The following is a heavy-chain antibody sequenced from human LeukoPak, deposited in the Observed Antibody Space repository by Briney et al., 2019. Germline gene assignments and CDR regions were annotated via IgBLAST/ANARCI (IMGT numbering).Heavy chain of an antibody. CDR1: GFTFSGSA. Sequence: PGGSLRLSCAASGFTFSGSAMHWVRQAPGKGLEWVSYISSSSSTIYYANSVKGRFTISRDNAKNSLYLQMNSLRAEDTAVYHCARGITIFGVVIRSTYNWFDPWGQGTLVTVSS. V-gene: IGHV3-48*01. CDR2: ISSSSSTI. J-gene: IGHJ5*02. D-gene: IGHD3-3*01. CDR3: ARGITIFGVVIRSTYNWFDP.